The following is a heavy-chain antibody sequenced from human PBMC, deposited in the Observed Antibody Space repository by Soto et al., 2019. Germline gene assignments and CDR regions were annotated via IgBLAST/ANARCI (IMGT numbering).Heavy chain of an antibody. CDR3: AREGVYCGLDCYFYY. J-gene: IGHJ4*02. V-gene: IGHV4-31*03. D-gene: IGHD2-21*02. CDR1: GTTLSSGGFH. CDR2: VSYTGTT. Sequence: VQLQESGPGLVKPSQTLSLTCTVSGTTLSSGGFHWSWVRQHPGKGLEWIGYVSYTGTTNYNPSLGSRVSMSAETAQKQFSLTLSSVTAADSAVYYCAREGVYCGLDCYFYYWGQGIQVTVSS.